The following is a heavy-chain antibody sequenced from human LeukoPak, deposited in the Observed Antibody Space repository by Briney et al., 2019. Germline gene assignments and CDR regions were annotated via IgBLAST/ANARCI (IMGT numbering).Heavy chain of an antibody. D-gene: IGHD3-22*01. CDR2: FGTRSTSI. Sequence: GGSLRLSCTASGFTFSGYSMNWIRQAPGKGLEWVSSFGTRSTSIYHAGSVKGRFAISRDNAKNSLYLQMDSLRAEDTALYYCAREVSEGFDFWGQGTLVTVSS. CDR3: AREVSEGFDF. V-gene: IGHV3-21*01. CDR1: GFTFSGYS. J-gene: IGHJ4*02.